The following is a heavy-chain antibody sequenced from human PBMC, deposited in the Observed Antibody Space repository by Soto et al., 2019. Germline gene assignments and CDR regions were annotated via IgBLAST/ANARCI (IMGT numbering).Heavy chain of an antibody. D-gene: IGHD3-22*01. CDR2: INPSGGST. J-gene: IGHJ4*02. V-gene: IGHV1-46*01. CDR3: ARGGLNYYDSSGYYSGVLDY. Sequence: GASVKVSCKASGYTFTSYYMHWVRQAPGQGLEWMGIINPSGGSTSYAQKFQGRVTMTRDTSTSTVYMELSSLRSEDTAVYYCARGGLNYYDSSGYYSGVLDYWGQGTLVTVSS. CDR1: GYTFTSYY.